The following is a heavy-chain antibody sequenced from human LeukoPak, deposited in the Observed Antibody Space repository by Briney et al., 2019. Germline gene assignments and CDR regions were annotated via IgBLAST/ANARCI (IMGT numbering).Heavy chain of an antibody. D-gene: IGHD3-9*01. J-gene: IGHJ4*02. CDR2: IIPILGIA. CDR1: GGTFSSYA. Sequence: ASVKVSCKASGGTFSSYAISWVRQAPGQGLEWMGRIIPILGIANYAQKFQGRVTITADKSTSTAYMELSSLRSEDTAVYYCARDRSTGCPWYFDYWGQGTLVTVSS. V-gene: IGHV1-69*04. CDR3: ARDRSTGCPWYFDY.